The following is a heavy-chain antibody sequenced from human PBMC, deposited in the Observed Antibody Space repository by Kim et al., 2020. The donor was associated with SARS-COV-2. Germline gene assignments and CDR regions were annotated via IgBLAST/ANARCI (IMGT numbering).Heavy chain of an antibody. CDR1: GFTFSSHW. V-gene: IGHV3-74*01. CDR2: ISTDGTTT. J-gene: IGHJ4*02. D-gene: IGHD6-13*01. CDR3: ARVFKPGVASDGLAN. Sequence: GGSLRLSCAASGFTFSSHWMHCVRQAPGKGPVWVSRISTDGTTTNYADSVKGRFTMSRDNAKNTVYLQMNTLTAEDTAVYYCARVFKPGVASDGLANWGQGTLVTVSS.